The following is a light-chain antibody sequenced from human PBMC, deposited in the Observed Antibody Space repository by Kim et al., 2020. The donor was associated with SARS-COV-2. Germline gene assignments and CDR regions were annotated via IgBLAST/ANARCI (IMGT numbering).Light chain of an antibody. CDR1: KLGDKY. V-gene: IGLV3-1*01. CDR3: QAWDSSTVV. Sequence: ELTQPPSVSVSPGQTASITCSGDKLGDKYACWYQQKPGQSPVLVIYQDTKRPSGIPERFSGSNSGNTATLTISGTQAMDEADYYCQAWDSSTVVFGGG. J-gene: IGLJ2*01. CDR2: QDT.